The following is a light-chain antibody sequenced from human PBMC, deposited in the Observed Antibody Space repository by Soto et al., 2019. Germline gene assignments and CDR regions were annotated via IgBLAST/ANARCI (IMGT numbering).Light chain of an antibody. J-gene: IGKJ3*01. V-gene: IGKV3-20*01. CDR1: QTVTSSC. Sequence: EIVLTQSPDTLSVSPGERATLSCTASQTVTSSCLAWYQRKPGQAPRLLIHTTSTRATDIPDRFSGSGSGTDFTLTISRLQPEDFAVYYCQQCGGSPLFSFGPGTRVDI. CDR3: QQCGGSPLFS. CDR2: TTS.